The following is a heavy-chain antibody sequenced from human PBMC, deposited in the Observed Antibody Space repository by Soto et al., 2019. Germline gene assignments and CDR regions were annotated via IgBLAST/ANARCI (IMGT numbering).Heavy chain of an antibody. Sequence: QVQLVQSGAEVKKPGSSVKVSCKASGGTFSSYAISRVRQAPGQGLEWMGGIIPIFGTADYAQKFQGRVTITADESTSTAYMELSSLRSEDTAVYYCALHYGSGSNYYYYGMAVWGQGTTVTVSS. CDR2: IIPIFGTA. V-gene: IGHV1-69*12. CDR3: ALHYGSGSNYYYYGMAV. D-gene: IGHD3-10*01. J-gene: IGHJ6*02. CDR1: GGTFSSYA.